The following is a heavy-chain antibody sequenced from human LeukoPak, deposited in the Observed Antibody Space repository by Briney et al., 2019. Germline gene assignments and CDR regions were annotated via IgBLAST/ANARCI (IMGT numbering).Heavy chain of an antibody. CDR1: GGTFSSYA. CDR2: IIPIFGTA. J-gene: IGHJ6*03. V-gene: IGHV1-69*06. D-gene: IGHD2-2*01. Sequence: ASVKVSCKASGGTFSSYAISWVRQAPGQGLEWMGGIIPIFGTANYAQKFQGRVTITADKSTSTAYMELSSLRSEDTAVYYCARASGYCSSTSCYYYYYNYMDVWGKGTTVTVSS. CDR3: ARASGYCSSTSCYYYYYNYMDV.